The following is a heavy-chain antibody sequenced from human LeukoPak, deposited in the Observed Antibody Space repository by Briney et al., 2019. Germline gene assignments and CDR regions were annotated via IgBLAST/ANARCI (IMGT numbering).Heavy chain of an antibody. CDR1: GYTFTSYA. J-gene: IGHJ6*03. CDR2: INTNTGNP. Sequence: ASVKVSCKASGYTFTSYAMNWVRQAPGQGLEWMGWINTNTGNPTYAQGFTGRFVFSLDTSVSTAYLQISSLKAEDTAVYYCARVLADNLGYCSGGSCSAYYYYMDVWGKGTTVTVSS. CDR3: ARVLADNLGYCSGGSCSAYYYYMDV. V-gene: IGHV7-4-1*02. D-gene: IGHD2-15*01.